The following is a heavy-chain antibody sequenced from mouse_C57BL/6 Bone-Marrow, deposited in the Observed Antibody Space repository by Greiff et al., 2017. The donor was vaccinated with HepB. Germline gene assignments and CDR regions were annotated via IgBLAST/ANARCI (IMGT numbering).Heavy chain of an antibody. J-gene: IGHJ4*01. CDR2: IYPGDGDT. CDR1: GYAFSSSW. V-gene: IGHV1-82*01. Sequence: QVQLQQSGPELVKPGASVKISCKASGYAFSSSWMNWVKQRPGKGLEWIGRIYPGDGDTNYNGKFKGKATLTADKSSSTADMQLSSLTSEDSAVYFCARRGYAMDYWGQGTSVTVSS. CDR3: ARRGYAMDY.